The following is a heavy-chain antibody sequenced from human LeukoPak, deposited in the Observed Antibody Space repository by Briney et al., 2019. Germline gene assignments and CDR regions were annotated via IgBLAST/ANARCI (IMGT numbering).Heavy chain of an antibody. V-gene: IGHV3-74*01. CDR1: GFTVSNYW. CDR2: INVDGTGT. Sequence: GGSLRLSCAPSGFTVSNYWMHWVRQHPGKWLVWVSRINVDGTGTSYADSVEGRFTISRDNAKNTLYLQMNSLRAEDTAVYYCAEGESPGAFDYWGQGTLVTVSS. CDR3: AEGESPGAFDY. D-gene: IGHD2-21*01. J-gene: IGHJ4*02.